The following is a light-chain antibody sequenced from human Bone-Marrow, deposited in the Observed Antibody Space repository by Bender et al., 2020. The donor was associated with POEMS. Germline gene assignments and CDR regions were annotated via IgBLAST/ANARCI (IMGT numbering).Light chain of an antibody. Sequence: QSALAQPASVSASPGQSITISCTGVSSDVGSHDLVSWYQQVPGKAPKLMIYEVTKRPSGVSNRFSGSRSGNTASLTVSGLQAEDEADYYCSSFAGTPTVFGPGTRVTVL. CDR2: EVT. CDR3: SSFAGTPTV. J-gene: IGLJ1*01. CDR1: SSDVGSHDL. V-gene: IGLV2-14*02.